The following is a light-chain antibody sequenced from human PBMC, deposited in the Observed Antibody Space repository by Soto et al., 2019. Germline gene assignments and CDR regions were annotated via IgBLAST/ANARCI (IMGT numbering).Light chain of an antibody. CDR1: QTISSS. J-gene: IGKJ1*01. CDR3: QQSFSTPRT. CDR2: GAS. V-gene: IGKV1-39*01. Sequence: DIQMTQSPSSLSASLGARVTITCRASQTISSSLNWYQQKPGKAPKLLIYGASSLQSGVPSRFSGSGSGTDFTLTISSLQPEDFGPYYCQQSFSTPRTFGHGAKV.